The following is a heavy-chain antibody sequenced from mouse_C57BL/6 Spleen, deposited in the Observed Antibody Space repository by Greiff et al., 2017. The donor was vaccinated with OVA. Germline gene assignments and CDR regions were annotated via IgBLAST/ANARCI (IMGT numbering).Heavy chain of an antibody. V-gene: IGHV2-2*01. Sequence: QVQLKESGPGLVQPSQSLSITCTVSGFSLTSYGVHWVRQSPGKGLEWLGVIWSGGSTDYNAAFISRLSISKDNSKSQVFFKMNSLQADDTAIYYCARRGDYGSRGGAWFAYWGQGTLVTVSA. D-gene: IGHD1-1*01. J-gene: IGHJ3*01. CDR1: GFSLTSYG. CDR3: ARRGDYGSRGGAWFAY. CDR2: IWSGGST.